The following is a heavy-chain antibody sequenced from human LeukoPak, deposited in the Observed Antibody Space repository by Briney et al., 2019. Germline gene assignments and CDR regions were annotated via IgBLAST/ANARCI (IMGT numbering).Heavy chain of an antibody. D-gene: IGHD3-9*01. J-gene: IGHJ4*02. CDR2: INPNSGGT. CDR3: ARSHYDILTGSPY. CDR1: GYTFTGYY. V-gene: IGHV1-2*02. Sequence: VSVRVSCKASGYTFTGYYMHWVRQAPGQGLEWMGWINPNSGGTNYAQKFQGRVTMTRDTSISTAYMELSRLRSDDTAVYYCARSHYDILTGSPYWGRGTLVTVSS.